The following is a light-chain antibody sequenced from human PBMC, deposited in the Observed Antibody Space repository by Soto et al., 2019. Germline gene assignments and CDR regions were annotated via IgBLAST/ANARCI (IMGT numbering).Light chain of an antibody. J-gene: IGKJ3*01. CDR1: HTASNY. CDR2: ATS. CDR3: QSLFT. V-gene: IGKV1-39*02. Sequence: DTQVAQSPSSLSASVGDRISITCRASHTASNYVNWYQQKPGKAPTLLISATSTLQSGVPSRFSGSGSGTDFTLTITSLQAEDVAVYYCQSLFTFGPGTKVDIK.